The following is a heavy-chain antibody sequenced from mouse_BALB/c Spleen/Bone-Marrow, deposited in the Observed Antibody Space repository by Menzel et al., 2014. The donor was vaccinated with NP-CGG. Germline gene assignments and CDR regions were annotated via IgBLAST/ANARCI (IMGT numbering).Heavy chain of an antibody. CDR2: IYPGSGST. J-gene: IGHJ4*01. V-gene: IGHV1S22*01. CDR1: GYTFTSYW. D-gene: IGHD2-14*01. Sequence: LQQSGSELVRPGASMKLSCKASGYTFTSYWMHWVKQRHGQGLEWIGNIYPGSGSTNYDEKFKSKGTLTVDTSSSTAYMHLSSLTSEDSAVYYCTRDQVRRGYYYAMDYWGQGTSVTVSS. CDR3: TRDQVRRGYYYAMDY.